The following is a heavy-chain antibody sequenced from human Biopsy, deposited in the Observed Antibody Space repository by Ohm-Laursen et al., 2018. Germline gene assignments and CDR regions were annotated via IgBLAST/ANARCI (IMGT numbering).Heavy chain of an antibody. D-gene: IGHD1-1*01. CDR3: ARGEAARVNDNYHYRLDH. V-gene: IGHV1-69*01. Sequence: GSSVKVSCKASGGNLRSYGISWVRQAPGQGLEWMGGIMPAFGVVNYGQNFEGRVTIDADDSTTTVDLSSLTSEDTAVYYCARGEAARVNDNYHYRLDHWGRGTLVTVSS. CDR1: GGNLRSYG. J-gene: IGHJ4*02. CDR2: IMPAFGVV.